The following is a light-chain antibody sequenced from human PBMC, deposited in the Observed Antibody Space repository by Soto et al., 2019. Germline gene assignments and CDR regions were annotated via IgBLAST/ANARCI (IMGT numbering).Light chain of an antibody. Sequence: QSVLTQPPSASGSPGQSVTISCTGTSSDVGGYNYVSWYQQHPGKAPKLMIYEVTKRPSGVPDRFSGSKSGNTVSLTVSGLQAEDEADYYCSSYGGSNNLLFGGGTKLTVL. V-gene: IGLV2-8*01. CDR2: EVT. CDR3: SSYGGSNNLL. CDR1: SSDVGGYNY. J-gene: IGLJ2*01.